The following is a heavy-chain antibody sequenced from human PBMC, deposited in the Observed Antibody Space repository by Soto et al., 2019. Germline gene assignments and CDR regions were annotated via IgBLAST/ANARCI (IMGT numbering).Heavy chain of an antibody. J-gene: IGHJ5*02. CDR3: ARVVPGAEAWFGP. D-gene: IGHD2-2*01. V-gene: IGHV1-18*01. CDR1: GYTFSNHG. Sequence: QVQLVQSGGEVKRPGASVKVSCKTSGYTFSNHGITWVRQAPGQPLEWLGWISLYSDGTNYAQKFQGRVSMTTDTSTTTAYMELRSLRSDDTAVYYCARVVPGAEAWFGPWGQGTLVTVSS. CDR2: ISLYSDGT.